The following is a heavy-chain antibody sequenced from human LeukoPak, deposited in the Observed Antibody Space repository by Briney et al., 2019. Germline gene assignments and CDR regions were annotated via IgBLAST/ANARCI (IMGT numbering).Heavy chain of an antibody. Sequence: VGSLRLSCAASGFTFSGNWMSWVRQAPGKGLEWVANIKQYGSEKKYVDSVKGRCTISRDNAKNSLYLQMNSLRAEDTAVYYCARIGVYGDAFDIRGQGTMVIVSS. D-gene: IGHD2-8*01. CDR3: ARIGVYGDAFDI. V-gene: IGHV3-7*03. CDR1: GFTFSGNW. CDR2: IKQYGSEK. J-gene: IGHJ3*02.